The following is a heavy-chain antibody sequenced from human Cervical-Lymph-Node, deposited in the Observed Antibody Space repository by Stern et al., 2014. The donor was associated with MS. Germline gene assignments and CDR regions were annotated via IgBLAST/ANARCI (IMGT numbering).Heavy chain of an antibody. CDR2: IYWDDEK. CDR3: THSLHGDYYDAFDT. V-gene: IGHV2-5*02. J-gene: IGHJ3*02. D-gene: IGHD4-17*01. Sequence: QVTLRESGPTLVKATQPLTLTCTFSGFALRNSGVSVAWIRQPPGKALEWLAVIYWDDEKRYSPSLESRLSITKDASESQVVLTMTNMDPVDTATYYCTHSLHGDYYDAFDTWGQGTMVTVSS. CDR1: GFALRNSGVS.